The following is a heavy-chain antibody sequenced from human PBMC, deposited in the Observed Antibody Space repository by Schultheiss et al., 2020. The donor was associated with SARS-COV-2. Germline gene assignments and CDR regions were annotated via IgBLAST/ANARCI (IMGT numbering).Heavy chain of an antibody. V-gene: IGHV3-74*01. CDR2: INSDGSST. CDR3: ARSRGGYWFDP. CDR1: GFTFSNYE. Sequence: GSLRLSCAASGFTFSNYEMNWVRQAPGKGLVWVSRINSDGSSTSYADSVKGRFTISRDNSKNTLYLQMNSLRAEDTAVYYCARSRGGYWFDPWGQGTLVTVSS. D-gene: IGHD3-10*01. J-gene: IGHJ5*02.